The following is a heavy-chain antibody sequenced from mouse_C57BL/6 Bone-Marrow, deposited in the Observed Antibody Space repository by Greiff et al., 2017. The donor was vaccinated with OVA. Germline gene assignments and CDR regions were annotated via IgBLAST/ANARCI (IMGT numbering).Heavy chain of an antibody. Sequence: EVQLVESGGDLVKPGGSLKLSCAASGFTFSSYGMSWVRQTPDKRLEWVATISSGGSYTYYPDSVKGRFTISRDNAKNTLYLQMSSLKSEDTAMYYCARDGSFDYWGQGTTLTVSS. D-gene: IGHD2-3*01. CDR1: GFTFSSYG. J-gene: IGHJ2*01. V-gene: IGHV5-6*01. CDR2: ISSGGSYT. CDR3: ARDGSFDY.